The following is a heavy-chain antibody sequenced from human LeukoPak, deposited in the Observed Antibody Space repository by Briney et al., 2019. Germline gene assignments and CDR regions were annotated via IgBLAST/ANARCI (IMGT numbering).Heavy chain of an antibody. V-gene: IGHV4-61*02. CDR1: GGSISSGTYY. J-gene: IGHJ4*02. CDR2: IYTSGST. Sequence: SETLSLTCTVSGGSISSGTYYWSWIRQPAGKGLEWIGRIYTSGSTNYNPSLKSRVTISVDTSKNQFSLKLSSVTAADTAVYFCARASGFFSSLYWGQGTLVTVSS. D-gene: IGHD6-13*01. CDR3: ARASGFFSSLY.